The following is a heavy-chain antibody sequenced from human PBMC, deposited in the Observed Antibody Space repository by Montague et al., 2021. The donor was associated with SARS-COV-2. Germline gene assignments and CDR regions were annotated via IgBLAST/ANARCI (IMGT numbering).Heavy chain of an antibody. CDR1: GGSISSSNYY. CDR3: ARETYTSGWFQQLDY. CDR2: IYYSGTN. D-gene: IGHD6-19*01. V-gene: IGHV4-39*01. Sequence: SETLSLTCTVSGGSISSSNYYWGWIRQPPGKGLEWIGSIYYSGTNYYNPSLQSRVTISVDTSKKQFSLKLSSVTAADTAVYYCARETYTSGWFQQLDYWGQGTLVTVSS. J-gene: IGHJ4*02.